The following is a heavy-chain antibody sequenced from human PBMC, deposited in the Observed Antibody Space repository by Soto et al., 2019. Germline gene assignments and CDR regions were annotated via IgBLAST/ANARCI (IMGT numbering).Heavy chain of an antibody. V-gene: IGHV5-51*03. Sequence: GESLKISCKGSGYSFTSYWIGWVRQMPGKGLEWMGIIYPGNSDTRYSPSFQGQVTISADKSISTAYLQWSSLKASGTAMYYCARPRGRKYYDFWSGYFDYYGMDVWGQGTTVTVSS. J-gene: IGHJ6*02. CDR2: IYPGNSDT. CDR3: ARPRGRKYYDFWSGYFDYYGMDV. D-gene: IGHD3-3*01. CDR1: GYSFTSYW.